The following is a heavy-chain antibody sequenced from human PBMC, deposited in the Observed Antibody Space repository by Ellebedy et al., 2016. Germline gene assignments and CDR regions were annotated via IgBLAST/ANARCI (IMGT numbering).Heavy chain of an antibody. CDR2: INHSGST. Sequence: SETLSLTCAVYGGSFSGYYWSWIRQPPGKGLEWIGEINHSGSTNYNPSLKSRVTISVDTSKNQFSLKLSSVTAADTAVYYCARQIMDSSSWYWWGQGTLVTVSS. J-gene: IGHJ4*02. D-gene: IGHD6-13*01. CDR1: GGSFSGYY. V-gene: IGHV4-34*01. CDR3: ARQIMDSSSWYW.